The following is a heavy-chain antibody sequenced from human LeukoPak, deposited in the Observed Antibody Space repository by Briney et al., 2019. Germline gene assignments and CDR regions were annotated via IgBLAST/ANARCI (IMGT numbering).Heavy chain of an antibody. CDR3: ARGPSWIGESLDY. V-gene: IGHV4-34*01. Sequence: ASETLSLTCAVYGGSFSGYYWSWIRQPPGKGLEWIGEINHSGSTNYKPSLKSRVTISVDTSKNQFSLKMRSVTAADTAVYNCARGPSWIGESLDYWGQGTLVTVSS. CDR2: INHSGST. CDR1: GGSFSGYY. D-gene: IGHD3-10*01. J-gene: IGHJ4*02.